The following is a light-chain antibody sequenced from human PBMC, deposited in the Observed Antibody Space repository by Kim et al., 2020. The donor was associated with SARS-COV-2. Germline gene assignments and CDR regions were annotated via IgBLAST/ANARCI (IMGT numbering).Light chain of an antibody. CDR2: EGS. CDR3: CSYAGSNWV. J-gene: IGLJ3*02. CDR1: SSDGGSYNL. Sequence: PGQSITISCTGTSSDGGSYNLVSWYQQHPGKAPKLMIYEGSKRPSGVSNRFSGSKSGNTASLTISGLQAEDEADYYCCSYAGSNWVFGGGTKLTVL. V-gene: IGLV2-23*01.